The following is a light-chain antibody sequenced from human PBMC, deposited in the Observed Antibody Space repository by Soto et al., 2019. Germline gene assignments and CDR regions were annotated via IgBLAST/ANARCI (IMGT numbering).Light chain of an antibody. CDR3: QQSYSVPWT. V-gene: IGKV1-39*01. Sequence: DIQMAQSPASLSASVGDTVVITCRASQPAYTYLNWYQQKSGAAPKLLISTASSLQTGVPSRFSGRASGTESTLTINGLQPDDFATYYCQQSYSVPWTFGLGTKVDI. CDR1: QPAYTY. J-gene: IGKJ1*01. CDR2: TAS.